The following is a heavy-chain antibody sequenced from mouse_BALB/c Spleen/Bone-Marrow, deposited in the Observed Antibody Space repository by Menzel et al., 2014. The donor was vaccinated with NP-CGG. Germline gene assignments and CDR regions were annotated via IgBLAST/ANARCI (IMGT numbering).Heavy chain of an antibody. J-gene: IGHJ3*01. V-gene: IGHV14-3*02. CDR1: GFNIKDTY. D-gene: IGHD2-14*01. CDR2: IDPANGNA. CDR3: ATYYRYDRRFAY. Sequence: VQLQQPGAEPVKPGASVKLSCTASGFNIKDTYMHWVKQRPEQGLEWIGRIDPANGNAKYDPKFQGKATITADTSSNTAYLQLSSLTSEDTAVYYCATYYRYDRRFAYWGQGTLVTVSA.